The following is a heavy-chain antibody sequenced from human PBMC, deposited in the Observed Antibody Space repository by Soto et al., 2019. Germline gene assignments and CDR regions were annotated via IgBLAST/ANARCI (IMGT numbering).Heavy chain of an antibody. CDR3: ARDSPRYSGSYTPDD. V-gene: IGHV3-48*01. CDR2: ISSSSSTI. J-gene: IGHJ4*02. Sequence: GGSLGLSCAASGFTFSSYSMNWVRQAPGKGLEWVSYISSSSSTIHYSDSVKGRFTISRDNAKNSLYLQMNSLRAEDTAVYYCARDSPRYSGSYTPDDWGQGTLVTVAS. D-gene: IGHD1-26*01. CDR1: GFTFSSYS.